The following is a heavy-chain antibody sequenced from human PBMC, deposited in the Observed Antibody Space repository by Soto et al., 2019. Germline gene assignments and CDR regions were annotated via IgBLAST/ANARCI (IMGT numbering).Heavy chain of an antibody. CDR2: IYYSGST. CDR1: GGSVSTGSYY. V-gene: IGHV4-61*01. CDR3: AREYHP. Sequence: QVQLQESGPGLVKPSETLSLTCTVSGGSVSTGSYYWTWIRQPPGKGLEWIGHIYYSGSTNYNPHLKSRVTISLDTSRNQFSLKLSSVTAADTAVYYCAREYHPWGQGTLVTVSS. D-gene: IGHD2-2*02. J-gene: IGHJ5*02.